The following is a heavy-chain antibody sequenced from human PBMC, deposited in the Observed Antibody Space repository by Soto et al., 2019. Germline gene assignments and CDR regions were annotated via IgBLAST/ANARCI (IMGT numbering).Heavy chain of an antibody. CDR3: AKRGYCSGGSCYDD. V-gene: IGHV3-23*01. CDR2: ISGSGGST. CDR1: GFTFSSYA. Sequence: GGSLRLSCAASGFTFSSYAMSWVRQAPGKGLEWVSAISGSGGSTYYADSVKGRFTISRDNSKNTPYLQMNSLRAEDTAVYYCAKRGYCSGGSCYDDWGQGTLVTVPQ. J-gene: IGHJ4*02. D-gene: IGHD2-15*01.